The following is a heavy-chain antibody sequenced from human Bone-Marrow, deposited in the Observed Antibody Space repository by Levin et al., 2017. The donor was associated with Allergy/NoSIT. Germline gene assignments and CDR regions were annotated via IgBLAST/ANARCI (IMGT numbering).Heavy chain of an antibody. V-gene: IGHV1-69*01. D-gene: IGHD6-19*01. CDR1: GGTFSSYA. J-gene: IGHJ6*02. Sequence: KISCKASGGTFSSYAISWVRQAPGQGLEWMGGIIPIFGTANYAQKFQGRVTITADESTSTAYMELSSLRSEDTAVYYCARDLSGIAAQLGIAVAGRSLGKPYYYYYGMDVWGQGTTVTVSS. CDR2: IIPIFGTA. CDR3: ARDLSGIAAQLGIAVAGRSLGKPYYYYYGMDV.